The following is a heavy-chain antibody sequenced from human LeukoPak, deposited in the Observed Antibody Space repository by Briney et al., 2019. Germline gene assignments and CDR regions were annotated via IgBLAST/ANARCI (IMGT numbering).Heavy chain of an antibody. V-gene: IGHV4-61*02. Sequence: SETLSLTCTVSGGSISSGGYYWSWIRQPAGKGLEWIGRIYTSGSTNYNPSLKSRVTMSVDTSKNQFSLKLSSVTAADTAVYYCARTGYCSGGSCFYYYYYYMDVWGKGTTITVSS. J-gene: IGHJ6*03. D-gene: IGHD2-15*01. CDR1: GGSISSGGYY. CDR3: ARTGYCSGGSCFYYYYYYMDV. CDR2: IYTSGST.